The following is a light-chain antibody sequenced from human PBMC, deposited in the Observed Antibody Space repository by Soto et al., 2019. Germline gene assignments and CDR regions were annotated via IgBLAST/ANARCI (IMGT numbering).Light chain of an antibody. CDR1: QSVDSY. CDR3: QQYSRLPRT. Sequence: EIVLTQSPATVSLSPGERATLSCRASQSVDSYLAWYQQKPGQAPRLLIFDASSRATGIPDRFSGSGSGADFTLTILRLEPEDFAVYYCQQYSRLPRTFGQGTRVDIK. J-gene: IGKJ1*01. V-gene: IGKV3-20*01. CDR2: DAS.